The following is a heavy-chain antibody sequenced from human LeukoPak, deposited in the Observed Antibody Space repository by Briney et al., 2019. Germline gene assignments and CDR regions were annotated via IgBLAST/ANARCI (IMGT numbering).Heavy chain of an antibody. J-gene: IGHJ4*02. CDR3: ASYYYDSSGYYYYFDY. V-gene: IGHV1-2*06. CDR2: VNPNSGGT. Sequence: WASVKVSCKASGYTFTGYYMHWVRQAPGQGLEWMGRVNPNSGGTNYAQKFQGRVTITADESTSTAYMELSSLRSEDTAVYYCASYYYDSSGYYYYFDYWGQGTLVTVSS. D-gene: IGHD3-22*01. CDR1: GYTFTGYY.